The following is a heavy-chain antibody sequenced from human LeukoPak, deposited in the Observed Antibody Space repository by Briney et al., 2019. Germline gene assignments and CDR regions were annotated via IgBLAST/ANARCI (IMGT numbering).Heavy chain of an antibody. V-gene: IGHV1-18*01. Sequence: ASVKVSCKASGYVFSNYGFSWVRQAPGQGLEWMGWISSYDGNTKSVDKLQSRVIMTTDTSTSTAYMELRSLRSDDTAVYYCVRDAYGSGKGYFDYGGQGPLVTVSS. CDR2: ISSYDGNT. CDR3: VRDAYGSGKGYFDY. J-gene: IGHJ4*02. CDR1: GYVFSNYG. D-gene: IGHD3-10*01.